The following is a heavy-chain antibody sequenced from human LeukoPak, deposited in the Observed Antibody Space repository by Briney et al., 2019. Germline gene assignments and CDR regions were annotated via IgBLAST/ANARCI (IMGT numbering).Heavy chain of an antibody. CDR1: GGTFSSYA. D-gene: IGHD2-2*02. CDR3: ARFLLGMVVVPAAIPGNWFDP. J-gene: IGHJ5*02. CDR2: IIPIFGTA. Sequence: ASVKVSCKASGGTFSSYAISWVRQAPGQGLEWMGGIIPIFGTANYAQKFQGRVTITADESTSTAYMELSSLRSEDTAVYYCARFLLGMVVVPAAIPGNWFDPWGQGTLVTVSS. V-gene: IGHV1-69*01.